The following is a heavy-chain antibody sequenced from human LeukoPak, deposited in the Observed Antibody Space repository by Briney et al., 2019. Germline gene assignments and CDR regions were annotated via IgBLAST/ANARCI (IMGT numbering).Heavy chain of an antibody. D-gene: IGHD1-7*01. V-gene: IGHV1-46*03. CDR2: INPSGGST. CDR1: GYTFTSNY. J-gene: IGHJ4*02. Sequence: ASVKVSCKXSGYTFTSNYMHWVRQAPGQGLEWMGIINPSGGSTSYAQKFQGRVTMTRDTSTSTVYMELSSLRSEDTAVYYCAREKNWDYDRGSNHDYWGQGTLVTVSS. CDR3: AREKNWDYDRGSNHDY.